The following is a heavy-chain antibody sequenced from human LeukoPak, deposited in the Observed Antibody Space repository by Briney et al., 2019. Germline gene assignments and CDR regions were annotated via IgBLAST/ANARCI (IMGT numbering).Heavy chain of an antibody. CDR2: IYPGDSDT. J-gene: IGHJ4*02. Sequence: GEFLKISCKGAGYSFSKYWITWVRQTPGKGLEWMGIIYPGDSDTRYSPSFQGQVTISVDKSISTAYLQWSSLKASDTAMYYCARHPPSYFDSSGFPFDYWGQGTLVTVSS. D-gene: IGHD3-22*01. CDR1: GYSFSKYW. V-gene: IGHV5-51*01. CDR3: ARHPPSYFDSSGFPFDY.